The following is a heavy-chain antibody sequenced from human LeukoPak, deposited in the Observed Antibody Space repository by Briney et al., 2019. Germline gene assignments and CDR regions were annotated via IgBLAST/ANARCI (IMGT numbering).Heavy chain of an antibody. D-gene: IGHD1-1*01. Sequence: GGSLRLSCAASGFTFSSYAMSWVRQAPGKGLEWVSAISGSGGSTYYADSVKGRFTISRDNSKNTLYLQVNSLRAEDTAVYYRAKASFNWNDVGYWGQGTLVTVSS. CDR3: AKASFNWNDVGY. CDR2: ISGSGGST. V-gene: IGHV3-23*01. CDR1: GFTFSSYA. J-gene: IGHJ4*02.